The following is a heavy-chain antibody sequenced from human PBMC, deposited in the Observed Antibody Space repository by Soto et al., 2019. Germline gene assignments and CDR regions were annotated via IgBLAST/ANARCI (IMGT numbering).Heavy chain of an antibody. Sequence: GSLRLSCAASGFTFSSYSMNWVRQAPGKGLEWVSYISSSSTIYYADSVKGRFTISRDNAKNSLYLQMNSLRDEDTAVYYCAQLGSGGGFDYWGQGTLVTVSS. CDR3: AQLGSGGGFDY. V-gene: IGHV3-48*02. CDR1: GFTFSSYS. CDR2: ISSSSTI. D-gene: IGHD3-10*02. J-gene: IGHJ4*02.